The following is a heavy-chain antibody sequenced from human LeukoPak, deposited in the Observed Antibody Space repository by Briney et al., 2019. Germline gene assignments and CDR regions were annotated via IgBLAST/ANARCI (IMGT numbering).Heavy chain of an antibody. V-gene: IGHV3-15*01. CDR3: TTLVVVTAADY. D-gene: IGHD2-21*02. CDR2: IISKTDGGTT. Sequence: GGSLRLSCAASGLTFSSSWMTWVRQAPGKGLEWVGRIISKTDGGTTDYAAPVKGRFTISRDDSRNTLYLQMNSLKTEDTAVYYCTTLVVVTAADYWGQGTLVTVSS. CDR1: GLTFSSSW. J-gene: IGHJ4*02.